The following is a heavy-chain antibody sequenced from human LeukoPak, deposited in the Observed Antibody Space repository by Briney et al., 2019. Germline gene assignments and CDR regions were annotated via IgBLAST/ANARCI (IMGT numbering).Heavy chain of an antibody. CDR2: VNHAVNT. V-gene: IGHV4-39*01. J-gene: IGHJ4*02. Sequence: SETLSLTCTVSGASISSSTYYWGWIRQSPGKGLEWIGSVNHAVNTYYNPSLKSRVTISADTSKNQFSLKMNFVTAADTALYYCARHLGPYSASYLDYWGQGSLVTLS. D-gene: IGHD1-26*01. CDR1: GASISSSTYY. CDR3: ARHLGPYSASYLDY.